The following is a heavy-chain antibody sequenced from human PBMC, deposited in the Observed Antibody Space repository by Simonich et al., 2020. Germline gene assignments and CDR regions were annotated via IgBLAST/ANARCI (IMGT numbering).Heavy chain of an antibody. CDR1: GYTFTGYY. D-gene: IGHD1-1*01. J-gene: IGHJ4*02. CDR3: ASSKRGYNWNDFDY. V-gene: IGHV1-2*02. Sequence: QVQLVQSGAEVKKPGASVKVSCKASGYTFTGYYMHWVRQAPGQGLEWMEGINPNSGGTNYAKKCQGRVTMTRDTSISTAYMELSRLRSDDTAVYYCASSKRGYNWNDFDYWGQGTLVTVSS. CDR2: INPNSGGT.